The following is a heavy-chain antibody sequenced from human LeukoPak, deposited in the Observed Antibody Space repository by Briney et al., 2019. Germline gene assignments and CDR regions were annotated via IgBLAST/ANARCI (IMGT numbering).Heavy chain of an antibody. Sequence: GSLRLSCVVSGFTFSDYAMSWVRQAPGKGLEWVSYISGSGNAKHYTDSVRGRFTISRDNAKNALYLQMNSLRAEDTAVYFCARDYVYAFDYWGQGTLVTVSS. D-gene: IGHD2/OR15-2a*01. J-gene: IGHJ4*02. CDR3: ARDYVYAFDY. V-gene: IGHV3-48*01. CDR1: GFTFSDYA. CDR2: ISGSGNAK.